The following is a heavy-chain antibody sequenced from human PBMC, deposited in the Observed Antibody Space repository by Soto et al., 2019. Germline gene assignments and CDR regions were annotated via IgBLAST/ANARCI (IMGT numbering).Heavy chain of an antibody. D-gene: IGHD4-4*01. V-gene: IGHV4-59*08. CDR3: ARHDYNNSPHDY. Sequence: SETLSLTCTVSGGSISSYFWSWIRQPPGKGLEWIGYIYHSGSTNYNPSLKSRVTISVDTSKNQFSLQLNSVTAADTAVYYCARHDYNNSPHDYWGQETLVTVSS. CDR1: GGSISSYF. CDR2: IYHSGST. J-gene: IGHJ4*02.